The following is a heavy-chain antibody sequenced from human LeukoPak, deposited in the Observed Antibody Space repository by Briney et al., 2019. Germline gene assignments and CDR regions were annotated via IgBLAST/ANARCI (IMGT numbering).Heavy chain of an antibody. Sequence: PGGSLRLSCAASGFTFSSYWMSWVRQAPGKGLEWVANIKQDGSEKYYVDSVKGRFTISRGNAKNSLYLQMNSLRAEDTAVYYCARGGSGRLFEWYYYYYYMDVWGKGTTVTISS. CDR3: ARGGSGRLFEWYYYYYYMDV. V-gene: IGHV3-7*01. J-gene: IGHJ6*03. CDR2: IKQDGSEK. D-gene: IGHD3-10*01. CDR1: GFTFSSYW.